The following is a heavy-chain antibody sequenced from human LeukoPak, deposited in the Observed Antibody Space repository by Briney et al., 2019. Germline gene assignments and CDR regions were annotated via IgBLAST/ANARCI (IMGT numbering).Heavy chain of an antibody. CDR2: IYYRGTT. D-gene: IGHD2-15*01. CDR3: ARGAASIDY. V-gene: IGHV4-59*01. CDR1: GGSISSYY. Sequence: PSETLSLTCTVSGGSISSYYWSWIRQPPGKGLEWIGYIYYRGTTNYNPSLKSRVTISVDTSKNQFSLKLSSVTAADMAVYYCARGAASIDYWGQGTLVTVSS. J-gene: IGHJ4*02.